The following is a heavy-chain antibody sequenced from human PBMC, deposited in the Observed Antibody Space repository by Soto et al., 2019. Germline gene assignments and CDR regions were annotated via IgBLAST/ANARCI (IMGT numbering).Heavy chain of an antibody. CDR3: ARVAVAGTESYKYGMDV. D-gene: IGHD6-19*01. Sequence: QVRLVQSGAEVKKPGASVKVSCEASGYTFTSYGISWVRQAPGQGFEWMGWIIAYNGNTKYAQKIEGRVSMTTDTSRSTAYMELRSLTSDDTAVYYCARVAVAGTESYKYGMDVWGQGTTVTVSS. J-gene: IGHJ6*02. CDR2: IIAYNGNT. V-gene: IGHV1-18*04. CDR1: GYTFTSYG.